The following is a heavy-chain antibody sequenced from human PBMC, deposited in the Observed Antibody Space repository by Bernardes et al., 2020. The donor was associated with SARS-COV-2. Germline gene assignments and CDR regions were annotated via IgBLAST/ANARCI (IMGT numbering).Heavy chain of an antibody. Sequence: GGSLRLSCVVSGFTFDNYAMSWVRQAPGKGLEWVSSISGGGESIYYTDSVKGRFTISRDNSKSSLYLQMNSLRDEDTAVYYCAKDNSGSFDGWFEDWGQGTLVTVSS. D-gene: IGHD1-26*01. CDR2: ISGGGESI. J-gene: IGHJ4*02. CDR3: AKDNSGSFDGWFED. V-gene: IGHV3-23*01. CDR1: GFTFDNYA.